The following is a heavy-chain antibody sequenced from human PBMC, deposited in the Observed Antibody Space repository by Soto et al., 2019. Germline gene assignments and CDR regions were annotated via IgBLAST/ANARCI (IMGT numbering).Heavy chain of an antibody. J-gene: IGHJ6*02. V-gene: IGHV4-39*01. CDR1: GGSISSSSYY. CDR3: ARLREDFGVVNYGMDV. CDR2: IYYSGST. D-gene: IGHD3-3*01. Sequence: SETLSLTCTVSGGSISSSSYYWGWIRQPPGKGLEWIGSIYYSGSTYYNPSLKSRVTISVDTSKNQFSLKLSSVTAADTAVYYCARLREDFGVVNYGMDVWGQGTTVTVSS.